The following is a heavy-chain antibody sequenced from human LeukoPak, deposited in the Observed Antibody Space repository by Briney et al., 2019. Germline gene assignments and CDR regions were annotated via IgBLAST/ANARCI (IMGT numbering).Heavy chain of an antibody. CDR1: GGSISSGGYY. CDR3: ARGGSTDPYYYGMDV. V-gene: IGHV4-31*03. Sequence: SETLSLTCTVSGGSISSGGYYWSWLRQHPGKGLEWIVYIYYSGSTYYNPSLKRRVTISVDTSKNQFSLKLSSVTAADTAVYYCARGGSTDPYYYGMDVWGQGTTVTVPS. D-gene: IGHD2-2*01. J-gene: IGHJ6*02. CDR2: IYYSGST.